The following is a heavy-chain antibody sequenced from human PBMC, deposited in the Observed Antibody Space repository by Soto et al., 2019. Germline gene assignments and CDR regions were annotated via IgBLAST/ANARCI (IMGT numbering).Heavy chain of an antibody. CDR3: AKDTSPIVGASQLYYYYGMDV. D-gene: IGHD1-26*01. V-gene: IGHV3-23*01. J-gene: IGHJ6*02. CDR2: ISGSGGKT. Sequence: GGSLRLSCVASGFTFSSYGMSWVRQAPGKGPEWVSGISGSGGKTYYADSVKGRFTISRDNSKNTLYVQMKSLRADDTAVYYCAKDTSPIVGASQLYYYYGMDVWGQGTTVTVSS. CDR1: GFTFSSYG.